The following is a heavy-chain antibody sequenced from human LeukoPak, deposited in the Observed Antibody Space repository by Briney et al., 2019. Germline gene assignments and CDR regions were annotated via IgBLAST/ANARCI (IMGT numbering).Heavy chain of an antibody. CDR3: ARVYRRYSYDY. V-gene: IGHV1-8*01. D-gene: IGHD5-18*01. J-gene: IGHJ4*02. CDR1: GYTITGYE. CDR2: MNPNSGNI. Sequence: ASVKVSCKASGYTITGYEINRGPQATGQGLEWMGWMNPNSGNIGYTQKFQGRVTMTRNTSISTAYMELSSLRSEDTAVYYCARVYRRYSYDYWGQGTLVTVSS.